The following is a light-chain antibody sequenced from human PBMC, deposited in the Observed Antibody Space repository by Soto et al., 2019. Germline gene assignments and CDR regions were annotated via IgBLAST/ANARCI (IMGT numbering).Light chain of an antibody. J-gene: IGKJ5*01. CDR1: QSVSSSY. Sequence: EIVLKQTPGTLSLSAGEIATLSCRASQSVSSSYLAWYRQKPGQAPRLLIYGASSRATGIPDRISGGGSGTDFTLTITRLEPEDLAVYYCQQYGSSPPFTFGQGTRLEIK. CDR2: GAS. V-gene: IGKV3-20*01. CDR3: QQYGSSPPFT.